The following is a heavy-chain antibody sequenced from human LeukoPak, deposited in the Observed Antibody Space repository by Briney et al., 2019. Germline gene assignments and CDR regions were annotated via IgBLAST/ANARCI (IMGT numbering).Heavy chain of an antibody. V-gene: IGHV3-66*01. CDR1: GFTVSSSY. D-gene: IGHD2-2*01. Sequence: PGGSLRLSCAASGFTVSSSYMTWVRQAPGKGLEWVSIIYSGGNTYYAVSVQGRFTISRDNSKNTLYLQMNSLRAEDTAVYHCASSREATSNWFVYWGQGTLVTVSS. CDR3: ASSREATSNWFVY. CDR2: IYSGGNT. J-gene: IGHJ5*01.